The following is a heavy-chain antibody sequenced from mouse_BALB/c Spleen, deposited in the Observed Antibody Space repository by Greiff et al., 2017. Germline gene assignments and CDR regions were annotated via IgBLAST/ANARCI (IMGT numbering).Heavy chain of an antibody. CDR1: GYTFTSYY. Sequence: VQLVESGAELVKPGASVKLSCKASGYTFTSYYMYWVKQRPGQGLEWIGEINPSNGGTNFNEKFKSKATLTVDKSSSTAYMQLSSLTSEDSAVYYCTRENWDYFDYWGQGTTLTVSS. D-gene: IGHD4-1*01. CDR2: INPSNGGT. J-gene: IGHJ2*01. CDR3: TRENWDYFDY. V-gene: IGHV1S81*02.